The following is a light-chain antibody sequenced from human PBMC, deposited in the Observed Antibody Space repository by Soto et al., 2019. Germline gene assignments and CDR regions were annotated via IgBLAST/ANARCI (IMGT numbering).Light chain of an antibody. CDR3: QQYGTSPIT. CDR2: GAS. V-gene: IGKV3-20*01. CDR1: QTVSSY. Sequence: ENVLTQSPGTLSLSPGERATLSCRASQTVSSYLTWYQQRPGQAPSLLIYGASKRATGIPDRFSGSGSGTDFTLTISTLEPEDFALYYCQQYGTSPITFGQGTRLEIK. J-gene: IGKJ5*01.